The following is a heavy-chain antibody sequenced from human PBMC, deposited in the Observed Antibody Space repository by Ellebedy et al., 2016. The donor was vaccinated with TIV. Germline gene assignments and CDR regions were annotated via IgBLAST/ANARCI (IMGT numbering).Heavy chain of an antibody. J-gene: IGHJ5*02. CDR1: GFTLGDYA. V-gene: IGHV3-49*03. D-gene: IGHD3/OR15-3a*01. CDR2: IRSKAYGGTT. CDR3: SRDLNWEAWFDP. Sequence: GESLKIPCTGSGFTLGDYAMSWFRQAPGKGLEWVGFIRSKAYGGTTEYAASVKGRFTISRDDSKSIAYLQMNSLKSEDTAVYYCSRDLNWEAWFDPWGQGTLVTVSS.